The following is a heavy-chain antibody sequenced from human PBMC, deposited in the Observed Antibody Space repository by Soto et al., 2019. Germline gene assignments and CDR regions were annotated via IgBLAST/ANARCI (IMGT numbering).Heavy chain of an antibody. CDR3: ARDGTRNLDY. Sequence: VVSMRLSWAASGVTFSSYGMSWVRQAPGKGLEWVANIKQDGSEKYYVDSVKGRFTISRDNAKNSLYLQMNSLRAEDIAVYYCARDGTRNLDYWGQGTLVTVSS. CDR2: IKQDGSEK. V-gene: IGHV3-7*01. CDR1: GVTFSSYG. J-gene: IGHJ4*02. D-gene: IGHD1-26*01.